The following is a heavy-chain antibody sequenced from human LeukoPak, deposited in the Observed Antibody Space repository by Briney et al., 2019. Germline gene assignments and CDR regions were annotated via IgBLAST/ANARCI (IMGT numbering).Heavy chain of an antibody. D-gene: IGHD6-13*01. CDR2: INPNSGGT. CDR1: GYTFTGYY. V-gene: IGHV1-2*02. J-gene: IGHJ4*02. Sequence: ASVKVPCKASGYTFTGYYMHWVRQAPGQGLEWMGWINPNSGGTNYAQKFQGRVTMTRDTSISTAYMELSRLRSDDTAVYYCATPRGSSSWYNDFDYWGQGTLVTVSS. CDR3: ATPRGSSSWYNDFDY.